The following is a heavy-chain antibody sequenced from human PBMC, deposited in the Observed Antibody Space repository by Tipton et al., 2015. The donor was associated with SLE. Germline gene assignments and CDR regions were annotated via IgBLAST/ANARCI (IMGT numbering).Heavy chain of an antibody. CDR1: GGSFSGYY. CDR2: INHSGST. CDR3: ARKRNGMGI. J-gene: IGHJ3*02. D-gene: IGHD5-24*01. V-gene: IGHV4-34*01. Sequence: TLSLTCAVYGGSFSGYYWSWIRQPPGKGLEWIGEINHSGSTNYNPSLKSRVPISVDTSKNQFSLKLSSVTAADTAVYYCARKRNGMGIWGQGTMVTVSS.